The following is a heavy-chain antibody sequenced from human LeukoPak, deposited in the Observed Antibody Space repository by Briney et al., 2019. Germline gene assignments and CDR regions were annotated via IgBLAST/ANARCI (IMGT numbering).Heavy chain of an antibody. CDR3: AKDGNYDFWSGYYSMYLDY. Sequence: GGSLRLSCAASGFTFSSYAMSWVRQAPGKGLEWVSAISGSGGSTYYADSVKGRFTISRDNSKNTLYLQMNSLRAEDTAVYYCAKDGNYDFWSGYYSMYLDYWGQGTLVTVSS. D-gene: IGHD3-3*01. J-gene: IGHJ4*02. CDR1: GFTFSSYA. CDR2: ISGSGGST. V-gene: IGHV3-23*01.